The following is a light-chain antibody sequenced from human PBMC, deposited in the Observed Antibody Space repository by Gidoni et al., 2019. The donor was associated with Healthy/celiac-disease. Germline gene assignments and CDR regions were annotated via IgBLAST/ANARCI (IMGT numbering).Light chain of an antibody. Sequence: EIVLTQCPATLSVSPGERATLSCRASQSVSSNVAWYQQKPGQAPRLLLYGASTRATGIPARFSGSGSGTEFTLTISSLQSEDFAVYYCQLGGTFXQXTKVXIK. CDR1: QSVSSN. CDR2: GAS. CDR3: QLGGT. V-gene: IGKV3-15*01. J-gene: IGKJ1*01.